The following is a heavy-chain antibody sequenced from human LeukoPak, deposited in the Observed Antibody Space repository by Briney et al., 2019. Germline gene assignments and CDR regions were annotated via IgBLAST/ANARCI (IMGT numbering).Heavy chain of an antibody. CDR3: AKGYVWGSYRFPFDY. J-gene: IGHJ4*02. CDR2: ISWDGGST. V-gene: IGHV3-43*01. CDR1: GFTFDDYT. Sequence: PGGSLRLSCAASGFTFDDYTMPWVRQAPGKGLEWVSLISWDGGSTYYADSVKGRFTISRDNSKNTLYLQMNSLRAEDTAVYYCAKGYVWGSYRFPFDYWGQGTLVTVSS. D-gene: IGHD3-16*02.